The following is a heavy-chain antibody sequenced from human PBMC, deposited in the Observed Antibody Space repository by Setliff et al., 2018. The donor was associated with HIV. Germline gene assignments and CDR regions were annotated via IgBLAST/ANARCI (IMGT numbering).Heavy chain of an antibody. CDR2: INAGSGNT. CDR3: ARDRCNSVACYLYNWFDP. Sequence: ASVKVSCKASGYSFSNFAIHWVRQAPGQRLEWLGWINAGSGNTRYSQKFQDRLTITRDTSADTVYMELSSLRSEDTAVYYCARDRCNSVACYLYNWFDPWGQGTLVTVSS. J-gene: IGHJ5*02. V-gene: IGHV1-3*01. CDR1: GYSFSNFA. D-gene: IGHD2-2*01.